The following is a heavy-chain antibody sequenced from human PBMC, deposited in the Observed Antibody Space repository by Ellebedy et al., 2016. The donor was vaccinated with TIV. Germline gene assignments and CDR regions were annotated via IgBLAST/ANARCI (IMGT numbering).Heavy chain of an antibody. D-gene: IGHD3-22*01. CDR2: IYYSGST. J-gene: IGHJ3*02. V-gene: IGHV4-31*03. CDR1: GGSISSGGYY. Sequence: SETLSLTXTVSGGSISSGGYYWSWIRQHPGKGLEWIGYIYYSGSTYYNPSLRSRVTISVDTSKNQFSLKLSSVTAADTAVYYCARGEQITTMGDIWGQGTMVTVSS. CDR3: ARGEQITTMGDI.